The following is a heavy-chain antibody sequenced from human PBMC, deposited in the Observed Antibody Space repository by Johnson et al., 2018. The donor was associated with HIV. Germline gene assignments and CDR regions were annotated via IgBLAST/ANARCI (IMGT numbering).Heavy chain of an antibody. CDR3: ARDDDYYDSSGPGAFDV. J-gene: IGHJ3*01. CDR1: GFTFSSYW. CDR2: IYSGGST. Sequence: VQLVESGGGLVQPGGSLRLSCAASGFTFSSYWMNWVRQAPGKGLEWVSVIYSGGSTFYTDSVKGRFTISRDNSGNTLYLQMNSLRVEDTAVYYCARDDDYYDSSGPGAFDVWGQGTMLTVSS. D-gene: IGHD3-22*01. V-gene: IGHV3-66*01.